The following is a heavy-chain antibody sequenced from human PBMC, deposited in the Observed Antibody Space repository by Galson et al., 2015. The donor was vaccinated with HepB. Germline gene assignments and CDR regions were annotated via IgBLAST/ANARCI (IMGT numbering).Heavy chain of an antibody. CDR3: ARIYYDSSGYLDY. J-gene: IGHJ4*02. Sequence: SLRLSCAASGFTFSSYSMNWVRQAPGKGLEWDSYISSSSSTIYYADSVKGRFTISRDNAKNSLYLQMNSLRAEDTAVYYCARIYYDSSGYLDYWGQGTLVTVSS. V-gene: IGHV3-48*04. CDR2: ISSSSSTI. D-gene: IGHD3-22*01. CDR1: GFTFSSYS.